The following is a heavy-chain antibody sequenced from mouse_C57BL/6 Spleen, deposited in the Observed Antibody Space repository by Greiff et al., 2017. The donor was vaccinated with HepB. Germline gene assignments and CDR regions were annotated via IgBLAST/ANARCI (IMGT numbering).Heavy chain of an antibody. CDR2: IYPRDGST. CDR3: ARKTPRSFSWFAY. V-gene: IGHV1-85*01. D-gene: IGHD2-10*02. Sequence: QVQLKESGPELVKPGASVKLSCKASGYTFTSYDINWVKQRPGQGLEWIGWIYPRDGSTKYNEKFKGKATLTVDTSSSTAYMELHSLTSEDSAVYFCARKTPRSFSWFAYWGQGTLVTVSA. J-gene: IGHJ3*01. CDR1: GYTFTSYD.